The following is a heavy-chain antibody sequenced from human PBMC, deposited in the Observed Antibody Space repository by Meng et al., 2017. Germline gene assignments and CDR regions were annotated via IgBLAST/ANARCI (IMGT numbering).Heavy chain of an antibody. CDR1: GFYFSNAW. CDR2: IKSNTDGGTA. CDR3: TWDDKAVSDY. J-gene: IGHJ4*02. V-gene: IGHV3-15*01. Sequence: EVHLVEVWGGLVKPGGSLRLFCSASGFYFSNAWMSWVRQAPGKGLEWVGRIKSNTDGGTAEYAAPVTGRFTISRDDSKSTLYLQMSGLRIDDTGVYYCTWDDKAVSDYWGQGTLVTVSS. D-gene: IGHD3-9*01.